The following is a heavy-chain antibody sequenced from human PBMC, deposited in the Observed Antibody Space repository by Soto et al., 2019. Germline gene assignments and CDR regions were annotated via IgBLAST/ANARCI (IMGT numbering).Heavy chain of an antibody. Sequence: SETLSLTCTVSPEYFSTYYWNWIRQSPGKGLEWIGEINHSGRNIYNPSLKSRVTMSVDMSKNPLSLKLTSVTAADTAVYFCAWLSTDYHGVAVWGQGTTVTVSS. J-gene: IGHJ6*02. D-gene: IGHD5-12*01. CDR2: INHSGRN. CDR1: PEYFSTYY. CDR3: AWLSTDYHGVAV. V-gene: IGHV4-34*01.